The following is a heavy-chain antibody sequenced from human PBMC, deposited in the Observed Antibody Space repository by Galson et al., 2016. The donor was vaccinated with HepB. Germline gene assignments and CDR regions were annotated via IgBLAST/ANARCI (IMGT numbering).Heavy chain of an antibody. D-gene: IGHD4-11*01. V-gene: IGHV4-31*03. Sequence: TLSLTCNVFGDSMSRDVYYWSWIRQHPGEGLEWIGYIHSSGSAHYNPSLKSRVIISLDTSKNQFFLKLTSVTAADTAVYYCARDEDSNYAWFDPWGQGTLVTVSS. CDR1: GDSMSRDVYY. CDR2: IHSSGSA. CDR3: ARDEDSNYAWFDP. J-gene: IGHJ5*02.